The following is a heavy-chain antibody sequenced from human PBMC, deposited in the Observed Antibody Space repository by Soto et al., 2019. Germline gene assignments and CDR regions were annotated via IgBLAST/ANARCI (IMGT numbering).Heavy chain of an antibody. Sequence: EVQLVESGGGLVQPGRSLRLSCAASGFTFDDYAMHWVRQAPGKGLEWVSYISWDGRSIGYADSVKGRFTISRDTATSSLYLQMKSLKTEDTALYYCAKDTLADYFDSSAYPYRAFDYGGQGTLFTVSS. CDR1: GFTFDDYA. D-gene: IGHD3-22*01. CDR3: AKDTLADYFDSSAYPYRAFDY. J-gene: IGHJ4*02. CDR2: ISWDGRSI. V-gene: IGHV3-9*01.